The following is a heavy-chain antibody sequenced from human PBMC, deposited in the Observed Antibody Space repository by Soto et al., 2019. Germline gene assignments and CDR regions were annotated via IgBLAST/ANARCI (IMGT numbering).Heavy chain of an antibody. J-gene: IGHJ6*02. V-gene: IGHV4-34*01. CDR2: INHSGST. D-gene: IGHD1-7*01. CDR3: ARARRITGNWNSARALFGMDV. Sequence: SETLSLTCAVYGGSFSGYYWSWIRQPPGKGLEWIGEINHSGSTNYNPSLKSRVTISVDASKNQFSLKLSSVTAADTAVYYCARARRITGNWNSARALFGMDVWGQGTTVTVSS. CDR1: GGSFSGYY.